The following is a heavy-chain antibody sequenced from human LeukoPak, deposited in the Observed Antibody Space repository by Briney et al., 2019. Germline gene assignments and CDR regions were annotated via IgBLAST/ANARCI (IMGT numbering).Heavy chain of an antibody. J-gene: IGHJ5*02. Sequence: PETLSPTPALYVGSPSGYFWSWIRQPPGTGGEWMGEINDSGSTNYNPSLKSRVAISVDTSKNQFSLKLSSVTAADTAVYYCARGSRMVRGVIRQPKNWFDPWGQGTLVTVSS. V-gene: IGHV4-34*01. D-gene: IGHD3-10*01. CDR2: INDSGST. CDR1: VGSPSGYF. CDR3: ARGSRMVRGVIRQPKNWFDP.